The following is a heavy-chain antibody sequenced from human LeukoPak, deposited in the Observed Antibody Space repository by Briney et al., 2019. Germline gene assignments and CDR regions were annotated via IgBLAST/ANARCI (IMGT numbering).Heavy chain of an antibody. CDR3: AREAYSSSFDY. CDR1: GGSISRGGYY. Sequence: NPSQTLSLTCTVSGGSISRGGYYWSWIRQPPGKGLEWIGYIYHSGSTYYNPSLKSRVTISVDRSKNQFSLKLSSVTAADTAVYYCAREAYSSSFDYWGQGTLVTVSS. V-gene: IGHV4-30-2*01. D-gene: IGHD6-6*01. J-gene: IGHJ4*02. CDR2: IYHSGST.